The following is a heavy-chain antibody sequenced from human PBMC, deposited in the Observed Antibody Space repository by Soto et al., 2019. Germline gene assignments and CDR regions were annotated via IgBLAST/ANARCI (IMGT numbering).Heavy chain of an antibody. V-gene: IGHV4-28*01. CDR3: AKADGAYLPDY. CDR2: ISYSGST. D-gene: IGHD2-8*01. CDR1: GYSISSSNW. J-gene: IGHJ4*02. Sequence: QVHLQESGPGLVKPSDTLSLTCAVSGYSISSSNWWGWIRQPPGKGLEWIGYISYSGSTYYNPSLKSRVTMSVDTSKNQVSLNLSSVTAVDTAVYYCAKADGAYLPDYWGQGTLVTVSS.